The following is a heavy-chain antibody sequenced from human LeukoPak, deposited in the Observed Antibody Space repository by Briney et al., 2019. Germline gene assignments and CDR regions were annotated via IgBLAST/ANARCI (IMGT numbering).Heavy chain of an antibody. V-gene: IGHV3-23*01. D-gene: IGHD5-12*01. CDR2: NSGSGVIT. CDR1: GFTFSSHG. J-gene: IGHJ4*02. Sequence: GGSLRLSCAASGFTFSSHGMNWVRQAPGKGLEWVSGNSGSGVITYYADSVKGRFTISRDNSKNTLDLQMNSLRAEDTAVYYCAKDDAWVRYQDWGQGTLVTVSS. CDR3: AKDDAWVRYQD.